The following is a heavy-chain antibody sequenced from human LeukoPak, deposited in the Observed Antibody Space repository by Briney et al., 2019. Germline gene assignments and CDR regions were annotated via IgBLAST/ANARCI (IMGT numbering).Heavy chain of an antibody. CDR3: ARDQVPWGVLDF. J-gene: IGHJ4*02. CDR1: GYTFTNYG. V-gene: IGHV1-18*01. CDR2: IIGNNGNT. Sequence: ASVKVSCKASGYTFTNYGISWVRQAPGQGLEWMGYIIGNNGNTNYAQKFQGRVTMTTDTSTSTAYMELRSLRSDDTAVYHCARDQVPWGVLDFWGQGTLVTVSS. D-gene: IGHD2-8*01.